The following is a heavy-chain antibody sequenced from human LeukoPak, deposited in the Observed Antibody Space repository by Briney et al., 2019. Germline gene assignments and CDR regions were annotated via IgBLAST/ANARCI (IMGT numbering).Heavy chain of an antibody. CDR2: IHNSGTT. Sequence: SETLSLTCTVSGGSISSSSYFWSWIRQSSGKGLEWIGEIHNSGTTNYNPSLNSRVTISEDTSKNQFYLNLSSVTAADTAVYYCARRYYYNLGSFPFDFWGQGTLVTVSS. V-gene: IGHV4-39*07. J-gene: IGHJ4*02. CDR1: GGSISSSSYF. D-gene: IGHD3-10*01. CDR3: ARRYYYNLGSFPFDF.